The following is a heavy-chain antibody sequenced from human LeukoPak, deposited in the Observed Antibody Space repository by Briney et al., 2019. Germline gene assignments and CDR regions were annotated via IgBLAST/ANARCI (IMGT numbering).Heavy chain of an antibody. J-gene: IGHJ4*02. Sequence: ASAKVSCKASGYTLTAYYLHWVRQAPGQGLEWMGWINPNSGDPNYAQNFQGRVTMTRDTSISTAYMELSSLRSDDKAVYYCARGGDGNRRDFDYWGQGTLVTVSS. V-gene: IGHV1-2*02. CDR1: GYTLTAYY. CDR2: INPNSGDP. D-gene: IGHD5-24*01. CDR3: ARGGDGNRRDFDY.